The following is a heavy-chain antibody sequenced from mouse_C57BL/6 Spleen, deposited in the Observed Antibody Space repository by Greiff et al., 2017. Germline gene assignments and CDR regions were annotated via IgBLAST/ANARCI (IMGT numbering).Heavy chain of an antibody. CDR2: IDPSDSYT. V-gene: IGHV1-69*01. J-gene: IGHJ4*01. CDR3: AGGGYDAVYYAMDY. D-gene: IGHD2-2*01. Sequence: QVQLQQPGAELVMPGASVKLSCKASGYTFTSYWMHWVKQRPGQGLEWIGEIDPSDSYTNYNQKFKGKSTLTVDKSSSTAYMQLSSLTSEDSAVYYCAGGGYDAVYYAMDYWGQGTSVTVSS. CDR1: GYTFTSYW.